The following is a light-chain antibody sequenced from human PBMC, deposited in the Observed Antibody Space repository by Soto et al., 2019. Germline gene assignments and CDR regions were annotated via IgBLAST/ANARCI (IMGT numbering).Light chain of an antibody. V-gene: IGLV2-14*01. CDR1: MRDVGAYNL. CDR3: SAYTARRNLV. CDR2: EVR. J-gene: IGLJ3*02. Sequence: QSALTQPASVSGSAGQSITISCSGTMRDVGAYNLVSWYQQHPGTAPKLIIYEVRNRPSGISSRFSGSRSGNTASLTISGLQSEDEGDYYCSAYTARRNLVFGGGTKVTVL.